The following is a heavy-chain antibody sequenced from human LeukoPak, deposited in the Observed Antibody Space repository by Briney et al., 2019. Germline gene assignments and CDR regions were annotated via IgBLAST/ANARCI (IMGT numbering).Heavy chain of an antibody. CDR2: INPSGGST. D-gene: IGHD5-12*01. CDR1: GYTFTSYY. J-gene: IGHJ4*02. V-gene: IGHV1-46*01. CDR3: ARGPVVSGTRAALLRGYSGSWEPDY. Sequence: ASVKVSCKASGYTFTSYYMHWVRQAPGQGLEWMGIINPSGGSTSYAQKFQGRVTMTRDTSTSTVYMELSSLRSEDTAVYYCARGPVVSGTRAALLRGYSGSWEPDYWGQGTLVTVSS.